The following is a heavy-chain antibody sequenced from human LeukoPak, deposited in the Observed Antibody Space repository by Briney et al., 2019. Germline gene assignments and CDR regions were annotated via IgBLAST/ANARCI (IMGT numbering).Heavy chain of an antibody. J-gene: IGHJ6*03. CDR3: ARGSTVVHYYYYMDV. V-gene: IGHV4-61*02. CDR2: IYTSGST. D-gene: IGHD4-23*01. Sequence: SETLSLTCTVSGGSISSGSYYWSWIRQPAGKGLEWIGRIYTSGSTNYNPSLKSRVTISVDTSKNQFSLKLSSVTAADTAVYYCARGSTVVHYYYYMDVWGKGTTVTISS. CDR1: GGSISSGSYY.